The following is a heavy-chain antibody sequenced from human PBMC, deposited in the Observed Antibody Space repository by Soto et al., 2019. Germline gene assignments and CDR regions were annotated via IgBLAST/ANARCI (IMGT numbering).Heavy chain of an antibody. V-gene: IGHV1-18*04. CDR3: AREPIMGNGDHGMALGS. D-gene: IGHD4-17*01. J-gene: IGHJ4*02. Sequence: QVQLVQSGAEVKNPGASVKVSCKASGFHFSNYGFTWARQAPGQGLQWLGWISANNGNTNYGQKFQGRIAMTTDTSTSTTYMELMNLTPDDTAVYFCAREPIMGNGDHGMALGSWGQGTLVTVS. CDR2: ISANNGNT. CDR1: GFHFSNYG.